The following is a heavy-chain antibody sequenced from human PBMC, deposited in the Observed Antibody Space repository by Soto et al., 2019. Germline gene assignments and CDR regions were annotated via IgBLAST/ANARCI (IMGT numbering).Heavy chain of an antibody. CDR1: GGSIINTNW. V-gene: IGHV4-4*02. D-gene: IGHD6-13*01. CDR2: IYRSGST. CDR3: ARSLDSSSVPAFDY. J-gene: IGHJ4*02. Sequence: QVQLQESGPGLVKPSGTLSLTCAVSGGSIINTNWWSWVRQPPGQGLEWIGKIYRSGSTNYNPSLKSRVTISVDKSKNHLSLKLNSVTAADTAVYYCARSLDSSSVPAFDYWGQGALVTVSS.